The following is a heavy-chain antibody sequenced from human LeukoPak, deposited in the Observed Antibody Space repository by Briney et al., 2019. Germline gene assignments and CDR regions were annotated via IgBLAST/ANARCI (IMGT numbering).Heavy chain of an antibody. D-gene: IGHD6-13*01. Sequence: GGSLRLSCAASGFTITNAWMNWVRQAPGKGLEWVGFIRSKAYGGTTEYAATVTGRFTISRDDSKSIAYLQMNSLKTEDTAVYYCTSLYRAGIYSSSWYEPLGYWGQGTLVTVSS. J-gene: IGHJ4*02. V-gene: IGHV3-49*04. CDR2: IRSKAYGGTT. CDR3: TSLYRAGIYSSSWYEPLGY. CDR1: GFTITNAW.